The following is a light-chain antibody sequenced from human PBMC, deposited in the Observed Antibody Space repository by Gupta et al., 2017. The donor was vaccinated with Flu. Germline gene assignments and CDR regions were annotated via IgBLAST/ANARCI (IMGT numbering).Light chain of an antibody. CDR3: RRRLASRYS. CDR1: QSLLDSDDGNTY. J-gene: IGKJ2*03. V-gene: IGKV2-40*01. Sequence: PGAPASISCRSRQSLLDSDDGNTYLDWYLQKPGQSTHLLIYTLSYRASGVPDRFSGSASGTDFTLKISMVDAEDVGIYYFRRRLASRYSFGQGTKLEIK. CDR2: TLS.